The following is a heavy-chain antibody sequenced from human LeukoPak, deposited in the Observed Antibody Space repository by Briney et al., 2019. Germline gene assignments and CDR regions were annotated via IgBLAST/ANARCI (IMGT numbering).Heavy chain of an antibody. D-gene: IGHD3-10*02. CDR3: AELGITMIGGV. CDR2: ISSSGSTI. CDR1: GFIFSNYV. J-gene: IGHJ6*04. V-gene: IGHV3-48*03. Sequence: GGSLRLSCTASGFIFSNYVMHWVRQAPGKGLEWVSYISSSGSTIYYADSVKGRFTISRDNAKNSLYLQMNSLRAEDTAVYYCAELGITMIGGVWGKGTTVTISS.